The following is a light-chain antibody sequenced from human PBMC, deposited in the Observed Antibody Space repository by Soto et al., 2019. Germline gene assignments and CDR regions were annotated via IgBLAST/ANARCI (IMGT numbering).Light chain of an antibody. J-gene: IGKJ2*01. Sequence: DIVMTQSPLYLPVTPGEPASISCRSSQSLLHSNGYKFFYWYLQKPGQSPQLLIYLGSNRASGVPDRFSGSESGTDFTLKISRVEAEDVGVYYCMQALQTPYTFGQGTKLEIK. V-gene: IGKV2-28*01. CDR2: LGS. CDR1: QSLLHSNGYKF. CDR3: MQALQTPYT.